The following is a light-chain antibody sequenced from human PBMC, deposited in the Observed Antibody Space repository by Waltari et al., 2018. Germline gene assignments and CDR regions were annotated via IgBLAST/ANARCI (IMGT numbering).Light chain of an antibody. Sequence: DIVLTQSPATLSLSPGESATLSCWASQSVSNYLAWYQQKPGQAPRLLIYDASNRATGIPARFSGSGSGTDFTLTISSLEPEDFAVYYCQQRSNWPPVWTFGQGTKVEIK. CDR3: QQRSNWPPVWT. CDR1: QSVSNY. J-gene: IGKJ1*01. V-gene: IGKV3-11*01. CDR2: DAS.